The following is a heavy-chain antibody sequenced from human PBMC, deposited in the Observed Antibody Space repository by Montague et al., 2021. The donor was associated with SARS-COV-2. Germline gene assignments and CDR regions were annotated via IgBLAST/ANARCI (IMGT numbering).Heavy chain of an antibody. Sequence: SETLSLTCTVSGGSISSSSYYWGWIRQPAGKRLEWIGSIYYSGXTXYXXXXKXRVTISVDTSKNQFSLKLSSVTAADTAVYYCARVGRQQLVRLSGMDVWGQGTTVTVSS. J-gene: IGHJ6*02. D-gene: IGHD6-13*01. V-gene: IGHV4-39*07. CDR3: ARVGRQQLVRLSGMDV. CDR2: IYYSGXT. CDR1: GGSISSSSYY.